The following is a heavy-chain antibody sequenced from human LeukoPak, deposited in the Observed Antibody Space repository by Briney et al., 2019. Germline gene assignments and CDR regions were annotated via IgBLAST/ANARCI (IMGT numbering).Heavy chain of an antibody. V-gene: IGHV1-2*06. D-gene: IGHD6-13*01. CDR2: INPNSGGT. CDR1: GYTLTELS. J-gene: IGHJ4*02. Sequence: ASVKVSCKVSGYTLTELSMHWVRQAPGQGLEWMGRINPNSGGTNYAQKFQGRVTMTRDTSISTAYMELSRLRSDDTAVYYCARDRVSSSWQFDYWGQGTLVTVSS. CDR3: ARDRVSSSWQFDY.